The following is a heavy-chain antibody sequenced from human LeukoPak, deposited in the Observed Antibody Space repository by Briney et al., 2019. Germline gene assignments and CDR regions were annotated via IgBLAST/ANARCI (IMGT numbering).Heavy chain of an antibody. D-gene: IGHD6-19*01. Sequence: GGSLRLSCAASGFTFSNYAMSWVRQAPGKGLEWVSVISGGGGTTYYADSVKGRFTISRDNSRNTLFLQMNSLRSDDTAVYYCARCMAVAGYYFDYWGQGILVTVSS. J-gene: IGHJ4*02. CDR3: ARCMAVAGYYFDY. V-gene: IGHV3-23*01. CDR2: ISGGGGTT. CDR1: GFTFSNYA.